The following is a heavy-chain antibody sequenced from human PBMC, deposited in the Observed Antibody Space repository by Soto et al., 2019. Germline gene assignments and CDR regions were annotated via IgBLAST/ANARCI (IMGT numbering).Heavy chain of an antibody. CDR3: AKDRAKSSYGDY. J-gene: IGHJ4*02. CDR1: GFTFSSYA. V-gene: IGHV3-23*01. Sequence: EVQLLESGGGLVQPGGSLKLSCAASGFTFSSYAMSWVRQAPGKGLEWVSAISGSGGSTYYADSVKGRFTISRDNSKNTLYLQMNSLRAEDTAVYYCAKDRAKSSYGDYWGQGTLVTVSS. CDR2: ISGSGGST. D-gene: IGHD5-18*01.